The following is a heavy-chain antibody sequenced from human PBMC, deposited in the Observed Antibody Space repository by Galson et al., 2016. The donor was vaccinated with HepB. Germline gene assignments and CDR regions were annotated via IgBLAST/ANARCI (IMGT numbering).Heavy chain of an antibody. V-gene: IGHV4-39*01. CDR1: GGSISSSYY. CDR2: MYYSGNT. Sequence: SETLSLTCTVSGGSISSSYYWGWIRQPPGKGLEWIGSMYYSGNTYYNPSLKSRVTISADTSENQFSLQLSSVTAADTAVYYCARAHCSTVGCNHPYYFDNWGQGTLVTVSS. D-gene: IGHD2-2*01. CDR3: ARAHCSTVGCNHPYYFDN. J-gene: IGHJ4*02.